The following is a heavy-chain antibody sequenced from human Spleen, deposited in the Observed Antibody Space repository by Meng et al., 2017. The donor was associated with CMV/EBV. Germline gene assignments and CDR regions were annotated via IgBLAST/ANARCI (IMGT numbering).Heavy chain of an antibody. V-gene: IGHV3-48*04. CDR3: ASFLEMGWSGFRSSYGMDV. Sequence: GESLKISCAASGFTFSSYSMNWVRQAPGKGLEWVSYISSSSSTIYYADSVKGRFTISRDNAKNSLYLQMNSLRAEDTAVYYCASFLEMGWSGFRSSYGMDVWGQGTTVTVSS. CDR2: ISSSSSTI. J-gene: IGHJ6*02. D-gene: IGHD3-3*01. CDR1: GFTFSSYS.